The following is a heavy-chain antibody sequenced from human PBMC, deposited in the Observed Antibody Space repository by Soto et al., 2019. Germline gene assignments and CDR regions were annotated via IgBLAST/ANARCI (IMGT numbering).Heavy chain of an antibody. CDR2: IFSNDEK. D-gene: IGHD3-22*01. V-gene: IGHV2-26*01. Sequence: QVTLKESGPVLVKPTETLTLTCTVSGFALSNARMGVSWIRQPPGKALEWLAHIFSNDEKSYSTSLKSRRTSSKDTSKSQVVLTMTNMDPVDTATYYCARTDGGYYAYWGQGTLVTVSS. CDR1: GFALSNARMG. CDR3: ARTDGGYYAY. J-gene: IGHJ4*02.